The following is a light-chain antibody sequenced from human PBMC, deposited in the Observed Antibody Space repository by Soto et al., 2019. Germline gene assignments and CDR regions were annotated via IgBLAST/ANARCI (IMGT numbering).Light chain of an antibody. V-gene: IGKV1-5*03. J-gene: IGKJ1*01. Sequence: DIQMTQSPSTLSASVGDRVTITCRASQTINRWLAWYQYKPGEVPKLLIYKASVLESGVPSRFSGSGSGTEFTLTISRLQPEDVATYYCQHWSFGQGTKVDI. CDR3: QHWS. CDR2: KAS. CDR1: QTINRW.